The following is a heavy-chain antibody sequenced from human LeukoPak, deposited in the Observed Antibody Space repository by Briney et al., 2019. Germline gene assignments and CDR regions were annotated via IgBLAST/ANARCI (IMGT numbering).Heavy chain of an antibody. J-gene: IGHJ4*02. Sequence: KPSETLSLTCTVSGGSISSYYWSWIRQPPGKGLEWIGYIYYSGSTNYNPSLKSRVTISVDMSKNQFSLMLSSVTAADTAVYYCARYVWGSYPTFEDYWGQGTLVTVSS. V-gene: IGHV4-59*01. CDR1: GGSISSYY. CDR2: IYYSGST. D-gene: IGHD3-16*02. CDR3: ARYVWGSYPTFEDY.